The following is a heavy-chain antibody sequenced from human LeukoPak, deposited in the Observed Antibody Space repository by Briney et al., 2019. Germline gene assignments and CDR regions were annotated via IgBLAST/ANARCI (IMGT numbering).Heavy chain of an antibody. CDR1: GYSFNNFG. J-gene: IGHJ4*02. CDR3: ARGEAAARHFDY. CDR2: ISVYNGNT. V-gene: IGHV1-18*01. Sequence: ASVKVSCKASGYSFNNFGISWVRQAPGEGLEWMGGISVYNGNTNYAQKLQGRVTMTTDTSTTTAYMELRSLRSDDTAVYYCARGEAAARHFDYWGQGTLVTVSS. D-gene: IGHD6-13*01.